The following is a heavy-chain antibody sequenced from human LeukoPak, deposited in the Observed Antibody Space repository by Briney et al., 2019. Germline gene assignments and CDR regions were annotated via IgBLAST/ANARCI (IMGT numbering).Heavy chain of an antibody. J-gene: IGHJ4*02. CDR2: ISYDGSNE. D-gene: IGHD4-11*01. CDR3: VYTTPSFDY. V-gene: IGHV3-30*03. Sequence: GGSLRLSCAASGFTFSSYGMHWVRQAPGRGLEWVAVISYDGSNEYYADSVKGRFTISRDNSKNTVYMQMNSLRVEDTAVYYCVYTTPSFDYWGQGTLVTVSS. CDR1: GFTFSSYG.